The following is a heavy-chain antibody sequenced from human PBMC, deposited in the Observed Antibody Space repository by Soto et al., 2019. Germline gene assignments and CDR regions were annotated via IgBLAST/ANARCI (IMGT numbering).Heavy chain of an antibody. V-gene: IGHV2-5*01. CDR2: IYWNDDK. D-gene: IGHD3-22*01. CDR3: AHRPSYYDSSGYYSWGSYNWFDP. Sequence: EAGPTLVNPTQTLTLTCTFSGFSLSTSGVGVGWIRQPPGKALEWLALIYWNDDKRYSPSLKSRLTITKDTSKNQVVLTMTNMDPVDTATCYCAHRPSYYDSSGYYSWGSYNWFDPWGQGTLVTVSS. J-gene: IGHJ5*02. CDR1: GFSLSTSGVG.